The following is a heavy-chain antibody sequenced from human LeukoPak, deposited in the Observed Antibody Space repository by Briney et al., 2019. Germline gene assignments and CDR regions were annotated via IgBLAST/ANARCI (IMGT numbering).Heavy chain of an antibody. V-gene: IGHV5-51*01. J-gene: IGHJ4*02. CDR3: ARQSAYYDSSGYYYPFDY. CDR2: IYPGDSDT. D-gene: IGHD3-22*01. Sequence: GESLMICCKGSGYSFSSYWIGWVRQMPGKGLELMGIIYPGDSDTRYSPFFQGQVTISADKSISTAYLQWSSLKASDTAMYYCARQSAYYDSSGYYYPFDYWGQGTLVTVSS. CDR1: GYSFSSYW.